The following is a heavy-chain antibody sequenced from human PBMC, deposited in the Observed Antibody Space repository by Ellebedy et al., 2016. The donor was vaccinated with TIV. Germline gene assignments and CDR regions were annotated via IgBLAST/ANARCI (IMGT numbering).Heavy chain of an antibody. CDR1: GFTFSSDA. CDR2: ITNSGDST. J-gene: IGHJ4*02. Sequence: GGSLRLSCAASGFTFSSDAMSWVRQAPGKGLEWVSAITNSGDSTYYADSVKGRFTTSRDNSKNTLYLQMNSLRAEDTAVYYCARESSPRAVAGTHGDYWGQGTLVTVSS. V-gene: IGHV3-23*01. D-gene: IGHD6-19*01. CDR3: ARESSPRAVAGTHGDY.